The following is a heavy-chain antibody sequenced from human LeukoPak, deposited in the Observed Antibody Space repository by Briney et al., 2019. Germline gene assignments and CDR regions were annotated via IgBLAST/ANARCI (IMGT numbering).Heavy chain of an antibody. D-gene: IGHD3-9*01. V-gene: IGHV3-23*01. CDR2: ISGSGGST. CDR3: AKDIPKYYDILTGYSLPYSDFDY. Sequence: GGSLRLSCAASGFTFSNYWMHWVRQAPGKGLEWVSAISGSGGSTYYADSVKGRFTISRDNSKNTLYLQMNSLRAEDTAVYYCAKDIPKYYDILTGYSLPYSDFDYWGQGTLVTVSS. CDR1: GFTFSNYW. J-gene: IGHJ4*02.